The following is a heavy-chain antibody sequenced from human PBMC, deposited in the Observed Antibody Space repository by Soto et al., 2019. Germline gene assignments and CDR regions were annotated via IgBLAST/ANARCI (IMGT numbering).Heavy chain of an antibody. J-gene: IGHJ6*02. V-gene: IGHV3-48*02. Sequence: GGSLRLSCAASRFTFSSYSMNWVRQAPGKGLEWVSYVSGSSATKYYADSVKGRFTISRENAKNSLYLQMNSLGDEDTAVYYCARSKVRGFSSDFLLSLDVWGQGTTGTVSS. D-gene: IGHD3-10*01. CDR2: VSGSSATK. CDR3: ARSKVRGFSSDFLLSLDV. CDR1: RFTFSSYS.